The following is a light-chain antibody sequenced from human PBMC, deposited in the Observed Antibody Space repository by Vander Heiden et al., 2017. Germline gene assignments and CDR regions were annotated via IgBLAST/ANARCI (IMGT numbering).Light chain of an antibody. J-gene: IGKJ4*01. CDR2: GAS. Sequence: ETVLTQSPVTLSLSPGERATLSCRASQSVSSSYLAWYQQKPVQAPRLLIYGASSSATGIPAPLSRSRSGTDFTRTRISMEPEHFAAYYWQYYADSHLFGGGTKVEIK. V-gene: IGKV3-20*01. CDR3: QYYADSHL. CDR1: QSVSSSY.